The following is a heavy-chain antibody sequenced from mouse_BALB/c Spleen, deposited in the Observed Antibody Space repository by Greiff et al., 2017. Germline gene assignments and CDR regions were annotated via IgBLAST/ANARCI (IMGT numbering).Heavy chain of an antibody. D-gene: IGHD1-1*01. CDR2: ISYSGST. CDR3: ASYYYGSSYWYFDV. V-gene: IGHV3-2*02. J-gene: IGHJ1*01. CDR1: GYSITSDYA. Sequence: EVQGVESGPGLVKPSQSLSLTCTVTGYSITSDYAWNWIRQFPGNKLEWMGYISYSGSTSYNPSLKSRISITRDTSKNQFFLQLNSVTTEDTATYYCASYYYGSSYWYFDVWGAGTTVTVSS.